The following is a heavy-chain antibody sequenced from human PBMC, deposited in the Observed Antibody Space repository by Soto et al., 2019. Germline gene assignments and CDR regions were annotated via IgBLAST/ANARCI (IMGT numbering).Heavy chain of an antibody. Sequence: QEQLVQSGSEVKKPGSSVKVSCKASGGTFDSFALTWVRQAPGQGLEWMGGIIPIFGTPYYPQKFQSRLTITADESTGAAYMELSSLRSEDTVVYYPARCDVSYPGGEDHFHIWGQGT. CDR3: ARCDVSYPGGEDHFHI. J-gene: IGHJ3*02. D-gene: IGHD3-16*01. CDR2: IIPIFGTP. V-gene: IGHV1-69*01. CDR1: GGTFDSFA.